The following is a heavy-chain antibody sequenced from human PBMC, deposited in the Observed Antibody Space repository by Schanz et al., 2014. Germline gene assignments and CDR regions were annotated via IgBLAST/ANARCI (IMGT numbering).Heavy chain of an antibody. J-gene: IGHJ4*02. V-gene: IGHV1-69*04. CDR1: GGTFSSFA. CDR3: ATCSGGTCHAKPVLDN. D-gene: IGHD2-15*01. CDR2: IIPILDIT. Sequence: QVPLVQSGAEVKKPGSSVKVSCKASGGTFSSFAIFWVRQAPGQGLEWMGTIIPILDITNYAQKFQGRVTITADKSTSTAYMELSSLRSEDTAVYYCATCSGGTCHAKPVLDNWGQGTLVTVSS.